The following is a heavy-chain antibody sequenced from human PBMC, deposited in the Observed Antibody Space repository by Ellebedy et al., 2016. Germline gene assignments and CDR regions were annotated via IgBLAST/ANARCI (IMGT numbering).Heavy chain of an antibody. V-gene: IGHV4-39*07. J-gene: IGHJ5*02. Sequence: SETLSLXCTVSGGSISSSSYYWGWIRQPPGKGLEWIGEINHSGSTNYNPSLKSRVTISVDTSKNQFSLKLSSVTAADTAVYYCARGAYYDFWSGYRLRGWFDPWGQGTLVTVSS. CDR1: GGSISSSSYY. D-gene: IGHD3-3*01. CDR2: INHSGST. CDR3: ARGAYYDFWSGYRLRGWFDP.